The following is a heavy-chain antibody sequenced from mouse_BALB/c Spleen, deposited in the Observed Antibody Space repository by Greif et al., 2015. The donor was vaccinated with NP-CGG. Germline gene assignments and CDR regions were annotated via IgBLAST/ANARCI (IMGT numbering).Heavy chain of an antibody. V-gene: IGHV6-6*02. Sequence: EVKLVESGGGLVQPGGSMKLSCVASGFTFSSYWMSWVRQSPEKGLEWVAEIRLKSDNYATHYAESVKGKFTISRDDSKSRLYLQMNGLRAEDTGIYYCTRGFAYWGQGTLVTVSA. CDR2: IRLKSDNYAT. CDR1: GFTFSSYW. CDR3: TRGFAY. J-gene: IGHJ3*01.